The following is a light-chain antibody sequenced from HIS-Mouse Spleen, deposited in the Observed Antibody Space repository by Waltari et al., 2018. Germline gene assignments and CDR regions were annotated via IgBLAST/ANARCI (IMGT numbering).Light chain of an antibody. Sequence: SYELTQPPSVSVSPGQTARIPCSGDALPKQYAYWYQQKPGQAPVLGIYKDSERPPGIPERFPGSSAGTTVTLTISGVQAEDEADYYCQSADSSGTYVVFGGGTKLTVL. CDR2: KDS. CDR3: QSADSSGTYVV. V-gene: IGLV3-25*03. CDR1: ALPKQY. J-gene: IGLJ2*01.